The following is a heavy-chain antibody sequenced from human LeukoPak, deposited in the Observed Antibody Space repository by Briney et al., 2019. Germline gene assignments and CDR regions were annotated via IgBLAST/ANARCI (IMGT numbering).Heavy chain of an antibody. V-gene: IGHV1-69*06. D-gene: IGHD3-9*01. Sequence: GASVKVSCKASGGTFSSYAISWVRQAPGQGLEWMGGIIPIFGTANYAQKFQGRVTITADKSTSTAYMELSSLRAEDTAVYYCAKGPRHHILTGHYKSHCFDFWGQGTLVTVSS. CDR1: GGTFSSYA. CDR3: AKGPRHHILTGHYKSHCFDF. CDR2: IIPIFGTA. J-gene: IGHJ4*02.